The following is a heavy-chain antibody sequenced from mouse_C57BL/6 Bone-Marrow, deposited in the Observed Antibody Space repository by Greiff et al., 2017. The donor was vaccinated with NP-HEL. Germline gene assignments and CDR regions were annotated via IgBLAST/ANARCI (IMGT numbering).Heavy chain of an antibody. CDR1: GFTFSSYG. J-gene: IGHJ3*01. CDR3: ARHGGLRRSWFAY. D-gene: IGHD2-4*01. Sequence: VQLKESGGDLVKPGGSLKLSCAASGFTFSSYGMSWVRQTPDKRLEWVATISSGGSYTYYPDSVKGRFTISRDNAKNTLYLQMSSLKSEDTAMYYCARHGGLRRSWFAYWGQGTLVTVSA. CDR2: ISSGGSYT. V-gene: IGHV5-6*01.